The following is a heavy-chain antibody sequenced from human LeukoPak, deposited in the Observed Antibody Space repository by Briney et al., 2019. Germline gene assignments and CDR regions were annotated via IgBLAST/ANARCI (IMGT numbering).Heavy chain of an antibody. CDR2: IHNSGRT. V-gene: IGHV4-4*08. CDR3: DKCGRPSYSYSLKSRVIEFVDKSKNQVSLRLSCVSGEDTAVYYCARHGTISSESYFDY. D-gene: IGHD2-15*01. J-gene: IGHJ4*02. CDR1: GGSVSSYY. Sequence: SETLSLTCTVSGGSVSSYYWSWIRQPPGKGLEWIAYIHNSGRTNYNPSLKSRFTISVDTSKNQVSLKRTSVAAANTPFWYLDKCGRPSYSYSLKSRVIEFVDKSKNQVSLRLSCVSGEDTAVYYCARHGTISSESYFDYWGQGALVTVSS.